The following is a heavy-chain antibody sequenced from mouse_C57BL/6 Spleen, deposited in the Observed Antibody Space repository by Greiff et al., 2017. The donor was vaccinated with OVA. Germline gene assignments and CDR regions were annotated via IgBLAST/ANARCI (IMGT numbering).Heavy chain of an antibody. V-gene: IGHV1-19*01. D-gene: IGHD2-3*01. CDR2: INPYNGGT. CDR3: ARRWLLSAMDY. CDR1: GYTFTDYY. J-gene: IGHJ4*01. Sequence: EVQLQQSGPVLVKPGASVKMSCKASGYTFTDYYMNWVKQSHGKSLEWIGVINPYNGGTSYNQKFKGKATLTVDKSSSTAYMELNSLTSEDSAVYYCARRWLLSAMDYWGQGTSVTVSS.